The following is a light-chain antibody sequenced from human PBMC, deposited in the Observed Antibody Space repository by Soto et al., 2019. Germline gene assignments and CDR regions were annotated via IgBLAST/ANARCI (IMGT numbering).Light chain of an antibody. CDR3: SSYTTSSTFV. J-gene: IGLJ1*01. V-gene: IGLV2-14*01. Sequence: QSVLTQPASVTGSDGQSITISCTGPSSDVGGYNHVSWYQQHPGKAPKLMIYGVSNRPSGVSTRFSGSKSGNTASLTISGLQAEDEADYYCSSYTTSSTFVFGTGTKVTVL. CDR1: SSDVGGYNH. CDR2: GVS.